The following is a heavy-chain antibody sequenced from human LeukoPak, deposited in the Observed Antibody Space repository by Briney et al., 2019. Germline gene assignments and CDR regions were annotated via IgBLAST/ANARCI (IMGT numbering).Heavy chain of an antibody. CDR3: ARCGQQLVFYYYYMDV. D-gene: IGHD6-13*01. Sequence: GGSLRLSCAASGFTFSDYYMSWIRQAPGKGLEWVSYISSSGSTIYYADSVKGRFTISRDNAKNSLYLQMNSLRAEDTAVYYCARCGQQLVFYYYYMDVWGKGTTVTVSS. CDR2: ISSSGSTI. V-gene: IGHV3-11*04. CDR1: GFTFSDYY. J-gene: IGHJ6*03.